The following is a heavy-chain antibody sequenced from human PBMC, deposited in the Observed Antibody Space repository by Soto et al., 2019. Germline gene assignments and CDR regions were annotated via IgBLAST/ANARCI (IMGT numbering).Heavy chain of an antibody. CDR1: GFTFSSYS. CDR3: ARGPAYGDYPIDY. CDR2: ISSSSSTI. V-gene: IGHV3-48*01. J-gene: IGHJ4*02. D-gene: IGHD4-17*01. Sequence: GWSLRLSCAASGFTFSSYSMNWVRQAPGKGLEWVSYISSSSSTIYYADSVKGRFTISRDNAKNSLYLQMNSLRAEDTAVYYCARGPAYGDYPIDYWGQGTLVTVSS.